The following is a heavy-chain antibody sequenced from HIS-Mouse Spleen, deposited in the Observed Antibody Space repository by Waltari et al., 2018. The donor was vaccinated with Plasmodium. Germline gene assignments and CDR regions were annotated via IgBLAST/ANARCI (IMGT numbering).Heavy chain of an antibody. D-gene: IGHD5-18*01. CDR3: ARLRYSYGYFDY. CDR2: IYYSGST. CDR1: GGSISSYY. J-gene: IGHJ4*02. Sequence: QVQLQESGPGLVKPSETLSPTCPVSGGSISSYYWSWIRQPPGKGLEWIGYIYYSGSTNYNPSLKSRVTISVDTSKNQFSLKLSSVTAADTAVYYCARLRYSYGYFDYWGQGTLVTISS. V-gene: IGHV4-59*08.